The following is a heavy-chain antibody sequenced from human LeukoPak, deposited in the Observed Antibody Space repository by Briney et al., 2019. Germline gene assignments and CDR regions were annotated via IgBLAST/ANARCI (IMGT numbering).Heavy chain of an antibody. D-gene: IGHD5-12*01. CDR1: GFTFSSYA. CDR3: AKDQSGYDS. J-gene: IGHJ4*02. V-gene: IGHV3-23*01. Sequence: GGSPRLSCAASGFTFSSYAMSWVRQAPGKGLEWVSAISGSGSSTYYADSVKGRFTISRDKNTLYLQMNSLRAEDTAVYYCAKDQSGYDSWGQGTLVTVSS. CDR2: ISGSGSST.